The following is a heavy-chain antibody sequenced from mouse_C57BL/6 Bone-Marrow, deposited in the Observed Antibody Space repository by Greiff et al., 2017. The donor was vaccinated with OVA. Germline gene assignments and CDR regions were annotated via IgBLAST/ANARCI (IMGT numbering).Heavy chain of an antibody. CDR2: INPGSGGT. D-gene: IGHD2-3*01. CDR3: VYDGYYRGYFDV. V-gene: IGHV1-54*01. J-gene: IGHJ1*03. CDR1: GYAFTNYL. Sequence: VQLVESGAELVRPGTSVKVSCKASGYAFTNYLIEWVKQRPGQGLEWIGVINPGSGGTNYNEKFKGKATLTADKSSSTAYMQLSSLTSEDSAVYFCVYDGYYRGYFDVWGTGTTVTVSS.